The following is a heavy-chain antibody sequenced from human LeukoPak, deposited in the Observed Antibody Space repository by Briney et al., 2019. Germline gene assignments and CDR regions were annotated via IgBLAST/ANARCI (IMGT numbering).Heavy chain of an antibody. J-gene: IGHJ4*02. CDR3: ARLGGYYDPPGY. D-gene: IGHD3-22*01. CDR1: GGSISSSTYY. V-gene: IGHV4-39*01. Sequence: PSETLSLTCTVSGGSISSSTYYWAWIRQPPGKGLEWIATIHHSGSTYYKPSLRSGVTISVGTSRNQFSLKLSSVTVADTAVYYCARLGGYYDPPGYWGQGTLVTVSS. CDR2: IHHSGST.